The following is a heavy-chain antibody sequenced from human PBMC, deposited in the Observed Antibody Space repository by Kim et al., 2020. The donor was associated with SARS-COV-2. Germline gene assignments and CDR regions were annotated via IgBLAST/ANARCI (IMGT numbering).Heavy chain of an antibody. J-gene: IGHJ6*02. D-gene: IGHD2-2*02. V-gene: IGHV1-2*06. CDR1: GYTFTGYY. Sequence: ASVKVSCKASGYTFTGYYMHLVRQAPGQGLEWMGRINPNSGCTNYAQKFQGRVTMTRDTSISTAYMELSRLRSDDTAVYYCAGEGPSYCSSTSCYIVGYYYYGMDVWGQGTTDTVSS. CDR3: AGEGPSYCSSTSCYIVGYYYYGMDV. CDR2: INPNSGCT.